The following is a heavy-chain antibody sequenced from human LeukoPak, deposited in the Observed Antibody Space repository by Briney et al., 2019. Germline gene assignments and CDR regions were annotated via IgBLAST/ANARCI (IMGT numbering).Heavy chain of an antibody. Sequence: GASLRLSCAASGFTFSSYAMSWVRQAPGKGREWGSAISGRGGSTYYADSVKGRFPISRDNSQKPLYLTMKRLRGEDKAVYYCGKRTGAYWRESEYFQHWGQGPLVSVSS. D-gene: IGHD2-15*01. J-gene: IGHJ1*01. CDR3: GKRTGAYWRESEYFQH. CDR2: ISGRGGST. CDR1: GFTFSSYA. V-gene: IGHV3-23*01.